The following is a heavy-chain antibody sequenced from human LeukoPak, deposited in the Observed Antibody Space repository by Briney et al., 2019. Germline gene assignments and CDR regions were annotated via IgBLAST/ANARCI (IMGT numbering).Heavy chain of an antibody. V-gene: IGHV4-39*01. Sequence: SETLSLTCTVSGGSISSSSYYWGWIRQPPGKGLEWIGSIYYSGSTYYNPSLKSRVTISVDTSKNQFSLKLSSVTAADTAVYYCARLGGTSWKGHFDYWGQGTLVTVSS. CDR2: IYYSGST. CDR3: ARLGGTSWKGHFDY. CDR1: GGSISSSSYY. J-gene: IGHJ4*02. D-gene: IGHD2-2*01.